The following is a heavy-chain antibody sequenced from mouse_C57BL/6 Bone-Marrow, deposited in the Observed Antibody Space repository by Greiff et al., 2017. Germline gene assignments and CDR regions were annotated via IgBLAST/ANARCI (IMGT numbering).Heavy chain of an antibody. CDR2: ISNGGGST. J-gene: IGHJ2*01. V-gene: IGHV5-12*01. Sequence: EVKLVESGGGLVQPGGSLKLSCAASGFTFSDYYMYWVRQTPEKRLEWVAYISNGGGSTYYPDTVKGRFTISRDNAKNTLYLQMSRLKSEDTAMYYCARHRTTVNYFDYWGQGTTLTVSS. CDR3: ARHRTTVNYFDY. CDR1: GFTFSDYY. D-gene: IGHD1-1*01.